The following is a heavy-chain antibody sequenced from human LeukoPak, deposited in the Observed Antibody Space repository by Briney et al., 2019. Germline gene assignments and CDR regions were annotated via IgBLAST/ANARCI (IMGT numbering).Heavy chain of an antibody. Sequence: GASAKVSCKASGYTFTSYDINWVRQATGQGLEWMGWMNPNSGNTGYAQKFQGRVTMTRNTSISTAYMELSSLRSEDTAVYYCARLQTTVTTRFLDVWGKGTTVTVSS. D-gene: IGHD4-17*01. CDR1: GYTFTSYD. CDR3: ARLQTTVTTRFLDV. V-gene: IGHV1-8*01. CDR2: MNPNSGNT. J-gene: IGHJ6*04.